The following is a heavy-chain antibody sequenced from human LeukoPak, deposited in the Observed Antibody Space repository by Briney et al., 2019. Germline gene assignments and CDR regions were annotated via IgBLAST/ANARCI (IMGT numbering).Heavy chain of an antibody. CDR3: ARSKFLNDFWSEVYFDY. Sequence: ASVKVSCKASGYTFTSYGISWVRQAPGQGLEWMGWISAYNGNTNYAQKLQGRVTMTTDTSTSTAYMELRSLRSDDTAVYYCARSKFLNDFWSEVYFDYWGQGTLVTVSS. D-gene: IGHD3-3*01. J-gene: IGHJ4*02. V-gene: IGHV1-18*01. CDR1: GYTFTSYG. CDR2: ISAYNGNT.